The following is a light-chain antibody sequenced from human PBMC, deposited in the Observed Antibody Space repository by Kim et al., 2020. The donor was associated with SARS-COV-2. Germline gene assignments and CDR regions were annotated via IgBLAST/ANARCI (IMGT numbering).Light chain of an antibody. CDR1: QDISSS. Sequence: GDRVTITCQANQDISSSLNWYQQSSGRAPKLLIYDASNLEEGVPSRFSGSVSGTDFTLTISSLRPEDIATYYCQQHNDLPFTFGPGTKVDIK. CDR3: QQHNDLPFT. V-gene: IGKV1-33*01. J-gene: IGKJ3*01. CDR2: DAS.